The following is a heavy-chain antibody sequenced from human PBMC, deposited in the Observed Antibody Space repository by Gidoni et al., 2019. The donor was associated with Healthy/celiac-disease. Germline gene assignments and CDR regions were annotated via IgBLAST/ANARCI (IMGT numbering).Heavy chain of an antibody. D-gene: IGHD3-22*01. CDR1: GGTFSSYA. V-gene: IGHV1-69*01. CDR3: AEGDDSSGHGAFDI. J-gene: IGHJ3*02. CDR2: IIPIFGTA. Sequence: QVQLVRSGAEVKKPGSSVKVSCKASGGTFSSYAISWVRQAPGQGLEWMGGIIPIFGTANYEQKFQGRVTITADESTSTAYMELSSLRSEDTAVYYCAEGDDSSGHGAFDIWGQGTMVTVSS.